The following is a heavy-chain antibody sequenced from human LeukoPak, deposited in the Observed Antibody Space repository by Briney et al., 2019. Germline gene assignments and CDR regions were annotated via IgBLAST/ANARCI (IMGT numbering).Heavy chain of an antibody. Sequence: GASVKVSCKASGYTFTGYYMHWVRQAPGQGLEWMGWINPNSGGTNYAQKFQGRVTMTRDTSISTAYMELSRLRSDDTAVYYCARRGRGYSYGYVSAFDIWGQGTMVTVSS. J-gene: IGHJ3*02. D-gene: IGHD5-18*01. CDR1: GYTFTGYY. CDR3: ARRGRGYSYGYVSAFDI. CDR2: INPNSGGT. V-gene: IGHV1-2*02.